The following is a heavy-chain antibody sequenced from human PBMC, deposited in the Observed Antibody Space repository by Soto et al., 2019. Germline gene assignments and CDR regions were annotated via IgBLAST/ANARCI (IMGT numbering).Heavy chain of an antibody. V-gene: IGHV2-5*02. CDR1: GFSLSTSGVG. CDR2: IYWDGDK. J-gene: IGHJ4*02. D-gene: IGHD3-10*01. Sequence: QITLKESGPTLVKPTQTLTLTCTISGFSLSTSGVGVGWIRQPPGKALDCLALIYWDGDKLYSPSLKSRLTITNDTSNNQVVLTMTNMDPVDTATYYCVRLLWFGELTWGQGTLVTVSS. CDR3: VRLLWFGELT.